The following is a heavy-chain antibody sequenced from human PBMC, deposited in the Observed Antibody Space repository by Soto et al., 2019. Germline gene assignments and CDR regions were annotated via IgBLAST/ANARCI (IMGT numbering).Heavy chain of an antibody. V-gene: IGHV4-30-4*01. CDR3: ARDAGGYVRPGYHGGLDV. Sequence: SETPSLTCTVSDASVSSGDYYWSWIRQPPGKGLEWIGYIYYSGSTPYHPSLQTRDTRPIDASTNKLSLKLRSVTAADTAMYDCARDAGGYVRPGYHGGLDVWGQGTTVTVSS. CDR1: DASVSSGDYY. J-gene: IGHJ6*02. D-gene: IGHD5-12*01. CDR2: IYYSGST.